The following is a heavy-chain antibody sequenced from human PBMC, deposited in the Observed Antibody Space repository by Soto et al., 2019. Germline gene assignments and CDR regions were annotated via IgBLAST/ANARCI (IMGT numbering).Heavy chain of an antibody. CDR1: GDSISISSYY. CDR2: MYYSGST. CDR3: ARGRRVVRFLDLCNYYGMDV. V-gene: IGHV4-39*02. Sequence: PSETLSLTCTISGDSISISSYYWAWIRQPPGKGLEWIGSMYYSGSTYNNPSLKSRVTMSVDTPKKQFSLILSSVTAADTAVYYCARGRRVVRFLDLCNYYGMDVWGQGTTVTVSS. D-gene: IGHD3-3*01. J-gene: IGHJ6*02.